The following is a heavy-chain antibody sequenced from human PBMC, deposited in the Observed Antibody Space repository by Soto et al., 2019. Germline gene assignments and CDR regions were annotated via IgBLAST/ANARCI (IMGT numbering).Heavy chain of an antibody. V-gene: IGHV2-5*02. Sequence: QITLKESGPTLVKPTQTLTLTCTFSGFSLSTSGVGVGWIRQPPGKALEWLALIYWDDDKRYSPSLKSRLTITKDTSKNQVFLTLTNMDPVDTATYYCAHYFYILVDDAFDIWGQGTMVTVSS. CDR1: GFSLSTSGVG. CDR3: AHYFYILVDDAFDI. D-gene: IGHD2-8*02. CDR2: IYWDDDK. J-gene: IGHJ3*02.